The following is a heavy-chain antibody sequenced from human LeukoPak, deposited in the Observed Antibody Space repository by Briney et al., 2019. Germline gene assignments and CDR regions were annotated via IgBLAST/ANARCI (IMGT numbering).Heavy chain of an antibody. D-gene: IGHD3-10*02. CDR3: AREGSIFRELLTPSWSYYYYYGMDV. Sequence: GGSLRLSCAASGFTFSSYSMNWVRQAPGKGLEWVSSISSSSSYIYYADSVKGRFTISRDNAKNSLYLQMNSLRAEDTAVYYCAREGSIFRELLTPSWSYYYYYGMDVWGQGTLVTVSS. J-gene: IGHJ6*02. V-gene: IGHV3-21*04. CDR1: GFTFSSYS. CDR2: ISSSSSYI.